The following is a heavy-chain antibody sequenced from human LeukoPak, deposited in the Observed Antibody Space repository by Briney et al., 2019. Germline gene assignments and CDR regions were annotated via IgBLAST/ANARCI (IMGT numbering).Heavy chain of an antibody. CDR3: ARHEGRKGDFDF. CDR2: IYPGDSDT. J-gene: IGHJ4*02. CDR1: GYNFTSHY. V-gene: IGHV5-51*01. D-gene: IGHD3-16*01. Sequence: GESLKISCKGSGYNFTSHYIAWVRQMPGKGLEWMGIIYPGDSDTRYSPSFQGQVTISADKSICTAYLQWSSLKASDTAMYYCARHEGRKGDFDFWGQGTLVTVSS.